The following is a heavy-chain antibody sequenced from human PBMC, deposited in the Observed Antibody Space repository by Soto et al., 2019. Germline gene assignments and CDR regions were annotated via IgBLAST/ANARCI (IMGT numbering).Heavy chain of an antibody. Sequence: QLQLQESGSGLVKPSQTLSLTCAVSGGSISSGGYSWSWIRQPPGKGLEWIGYIYHSGSTYYNPSLNSRVTITVDRSKNQFSLKLSSVTAADTAVYYCAREGVDAQHDAFDSWGQGTMVTVSS. V-gene: IGHV4-30-2*01. CDR1: GGSISSGGYS. CDR2: IYHSGST. J-gene: IGHJ3*02. CDR3: AREGVDAQHDAFDS.